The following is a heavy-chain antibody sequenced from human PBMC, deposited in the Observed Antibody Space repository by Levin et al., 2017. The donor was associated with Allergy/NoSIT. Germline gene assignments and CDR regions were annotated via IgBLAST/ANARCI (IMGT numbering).Heavy chain of an antibody. CDR1: GVSISSSGVY. CDR2: IKYNEKT. D-gene: IGHD2-8*01. Sequence: SETLSLTCSVSGVSISSSGVYWGWIRQPPGKGLEWIGSIKYNEKTYYSPSLTGRVTISVDAPNNYLSLKLNSVTAADTALYYGVRRDSDAGDWGQGTLVTVSS. V-gene: IGHV4-39*02. CDR3: VRRDSDAGD. J-gene: IGHJ4*02.